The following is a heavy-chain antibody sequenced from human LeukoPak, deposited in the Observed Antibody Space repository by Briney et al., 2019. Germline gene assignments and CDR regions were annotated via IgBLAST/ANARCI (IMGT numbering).Heavy chain of an antibody. CDR1: GFTFVDYS. V-gene: IGHV3-43*01. J-gene: IGHJ4*02. D-gene: IGHD1-26*01. Sequence: GGSLRLSCAASGFTFVDYSMHWVRQVPGKGLQWVSLITWDGGSTFYADSVKGRFTISRVNSKKSLSLQMYGLSTEDTALYHCAREQGRVIDYWGQGTLVTVTS. CDR2: ITWDGGST. CDR3: AREQGRVIDY.